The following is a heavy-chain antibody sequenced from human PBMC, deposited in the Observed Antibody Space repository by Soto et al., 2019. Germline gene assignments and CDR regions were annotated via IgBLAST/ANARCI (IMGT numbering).Heavy chain of an antibody. J-gene: IGHJ6*02. CDR3: ARDRGKNHYNGLDV. CDR1: GYTFTGYY. D-gene: IGHD6-25*01. CDR2: INPNSGGT. Sequence: GASVKVSGTPSGYTFTGYYIHWVRQAPGQGLEWMGWINPNSGGTNYAQKFQGWVTMTRDTSISTVYMELSRLRSDDTAVYYCARDRGKNHYNGLDVWGQGTTVTVSS. V-gene: IGHV1-2*04.